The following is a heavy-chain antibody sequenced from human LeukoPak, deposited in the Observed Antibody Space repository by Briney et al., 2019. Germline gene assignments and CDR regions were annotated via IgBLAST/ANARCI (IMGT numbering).Heavy chain of an antibody. CDR2: ISASGGSA. Sequence: GGSLRLSCAASGFSVSNAWMSWVRQAPGKGLEWVSVISASGGSAYYTDSVKGRFTISRDDSKDTLYLQMNSLRAEDTAVYYCAKDYTVTTRGYFEWWGQGTLVTVSS. V-gene: IGHV3-23*01. D-gene: IGHD4-17*01. CDR3: AKDYTVTTRGYFEW. J-gene: IGHJ4*02. CDR1: GFSVSNAW.